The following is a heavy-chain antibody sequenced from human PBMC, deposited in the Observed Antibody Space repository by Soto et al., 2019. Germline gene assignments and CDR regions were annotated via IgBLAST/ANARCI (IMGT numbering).Heavy chain of an antibody. CDR1: GGSISSYY. Sequence: PSETLSLTCTVSGGSISSYYWSWIRQPPGKGLEWIGYIYYSGSTNYNPSLKSRVTISVDTSKNQFSLKLSSVTAADTAVYYCARVQRLGRTYYYYYYMDVWGKGTTVTVSS. CDR2: IYYSGST. CDR3: ARVQRLGRTYYYYYYMDV. V-gene: IGHV4-59*01. D-gene: IGHD3-9*01. J-gene: IGHJ6*03.